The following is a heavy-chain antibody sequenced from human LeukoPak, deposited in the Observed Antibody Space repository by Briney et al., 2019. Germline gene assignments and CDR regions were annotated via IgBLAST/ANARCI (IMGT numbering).Heavy chain of an antibody. CDR3: ARYNSAWKTDDY. CDR2: IKQDGSDK. V-gene: IGHV3-7*03. CDR1: GFTFNSYW. Sequence: PGGSLRLSCAASGFTFNSYWVTWGRQAPGKGLEWVADIKQDGSDKYYAGSVKGRFTISRDNTKNSLYLQMNSLRAEDTAVYFCARYNSAWKTDDYWGQGTLVTVSS. J-gene: IGHJ4*02. D-gene: IGHD6-19*01.